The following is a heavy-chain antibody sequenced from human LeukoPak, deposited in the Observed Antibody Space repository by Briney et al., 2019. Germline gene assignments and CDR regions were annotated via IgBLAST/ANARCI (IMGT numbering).Heavy chain of an antibody. V-gene: IGHV4-59*01. Sequence: PSETLSLTCTVSGGSISSYYWSWIRQPPGKGLEWIGYIYYSGSTNYNPSLKSRVTISVDTSKNQFSLKLSSVTAADTAVYYCARAGRLGYYYMDVWGKGTTVTVSS. CDR2: IYYSGST. CDR1: GGSISSYY. J-gene: IGHJ6*03. CDR3: ARAGRLGYYYMDV. D-gene: IGHD3-9*01.